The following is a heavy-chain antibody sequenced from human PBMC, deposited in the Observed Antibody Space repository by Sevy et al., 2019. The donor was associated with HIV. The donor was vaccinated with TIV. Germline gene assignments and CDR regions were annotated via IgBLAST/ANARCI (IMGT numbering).Heavy chain of an antibody. J-gene: IGHJ4*02. CDR1: GFTVSRHW. V-gene: IGHV3-23*01. Sequence: GGSLRLSCAVSGFTVSRHWMFWVRQAPGKGLVWVSGISDSGDTTHYAESMKGRFTISRDNSKNTVSLQMSSLRAEDTAIYYCAKLPSTVMFREKGYWGQGTRVTVSS. CDR3: AKLPSTVMFREKGY. CDR2: ISDSGDTT. D-gene: IGHD3-10*01.